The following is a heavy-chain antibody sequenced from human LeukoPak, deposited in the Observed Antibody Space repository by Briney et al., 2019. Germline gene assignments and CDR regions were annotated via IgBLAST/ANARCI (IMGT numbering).Heavy chain of an antibody. CDR3: AYRNTLDY. D-gene: IGHD1-26*01. V-gene: IGHV3-7*02. CDR2: IKPDGSEK. J-gene: IGHJ4*02. CDR1: GFSLSGHW. Sequence: GGSLRLSCAASGFSLSGHWMNWVRQPPGKGLEWVANIKPDGSEKYYVDSVKGRFTISRDDAKRSLDLQMDSLRAEDTAIYYCAYRNTLDYWGQGTLVIVSS.